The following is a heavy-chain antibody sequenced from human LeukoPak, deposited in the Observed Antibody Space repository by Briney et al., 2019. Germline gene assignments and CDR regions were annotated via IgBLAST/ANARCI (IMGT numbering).Heavy chain of an antibody. CDR2: ISGSGGST. CDR3: AKEYDSSGYNNWFDP. V-gene: IGHV3-23*01. CDR1: GFTFSSYA. Sequence: PGGSLRLSCAASGFTFSSYAMSWVRQAPGKGLEWVSAISGSGGSTYYADSVKGRFTISRDNSKNTLYLQMSSLRAEDTAVYYCAKEYDSSGYNNWFDPWGQGTLVTASS. D-gene: IGHD3-22*01. J-gene: IGHJ5*02.